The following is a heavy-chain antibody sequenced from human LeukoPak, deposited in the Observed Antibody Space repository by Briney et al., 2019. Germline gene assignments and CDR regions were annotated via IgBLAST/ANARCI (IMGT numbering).Heavy chain of an antibody. Sequence: ASVKVSCKASGNKFNSYGFSWVRQAPGQGLEWMGWISGYNGDTNHAQKFQGRVTMTMDSFTRTAYMELRSLTSDDTAVYYCARVGIHFPLKDYYYMDVWGEGTTVTVSS. J-gene: IGHJ6*03. CDR3: ARVGIHFPLKDYYYMDV. V-gene: IGHV1-18*01. CDR1: GNKFNSYG. D-gene: IGHD5-18*01. CDR2: ISGYNGDT.